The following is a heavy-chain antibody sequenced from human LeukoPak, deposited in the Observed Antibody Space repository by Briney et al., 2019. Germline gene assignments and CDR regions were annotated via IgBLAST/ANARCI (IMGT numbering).Heavy chain of an antibody. V-gene: IGHV1-46*01. D-gene: IGHD3-10*01. J-gene: IGHJ4*02. CDR1: GYSFISHY. CDR2: INPSGGST. Sequence: ASVKVSCKASGYSFISHYMHWVRQAPGQGLEWMGLINPSGGSTRYAQKFQGRVTMTRDTSTSTVYMELSSLRSEDTAVYYCARAYYVSGSYPNYYFDYWGQGTLVTVSS. CDR3: ARAYYVSGSYPNYYFDY.